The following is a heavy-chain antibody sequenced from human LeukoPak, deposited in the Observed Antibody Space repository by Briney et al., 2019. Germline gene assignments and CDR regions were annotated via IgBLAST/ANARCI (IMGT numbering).Heavy chain of an antibody. CDR2: IRYDGSNK. CDR1: GFTFSNYG. Sequence: PGGSLRLSCAASGFTFSNYGMHWVRQAPGKGLEWVAFIRYDGSNKYYADSVKGRFTISRDNSKNTLYLQMNSLRAEDTAVYYCAKGVRPSGYGPEYFQHWGQGTLVTVSS. J-gene: IGHJ1*01. V-gene: IGHV3-30*02. CDR3: AKGVRPSGYGPEYFQH. D-gene: IGHD3-3*01.